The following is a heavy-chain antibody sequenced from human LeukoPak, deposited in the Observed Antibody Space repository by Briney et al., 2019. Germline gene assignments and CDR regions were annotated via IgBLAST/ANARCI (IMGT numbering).Heavy chain of an antibody. D-gene: IGHD3-16*01. CDR1: GFTFSSYW. V-gene: IGHV3-74*01. J-gene: IGHJ4*02. CDR2: INTDGSTT. Sequence: GGSLRLSCAASGFTFSSYWMHWVRQAPGKGLVWVSRINTDGSTTNYADSVKGRFTISRDNAKNTLYLQMHSLRAEDTAVYYCASRLSQGIDYWGQGTLVTVSS. CDR3: ASRLSQGIDY.